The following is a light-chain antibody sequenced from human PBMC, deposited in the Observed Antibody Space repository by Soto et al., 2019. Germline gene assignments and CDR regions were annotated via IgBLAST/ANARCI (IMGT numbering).Light chain of an antibody. V-gene: IGKV1-5*01. CDR3: QHYNSYGT. J-gene: IGKJ1*01. CDR2: HAS. CDR1: QGISSW. Sequence: DIQMTQSPSSASASVGDRVTITCRASQGISSWLAWYQQKPGKAPKILIYHASSLETGVPSRFSGSGSGTEFTLTISSLQPDDFATYYCQHYNSYGTFGQGTKVDIK.